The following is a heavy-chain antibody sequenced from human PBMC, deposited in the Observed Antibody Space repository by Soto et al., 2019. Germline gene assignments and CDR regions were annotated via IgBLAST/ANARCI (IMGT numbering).Heavy chain of an antibody. Sequence: ASVKVSCKASGYTFTSYDINWVRQATGQGLEWMGLMNPNSGNTSYAQKFQGRVTMTRDTSTSTVYMELSSLRSEDTAVYYCASIDGYNDYWGQGTLVTVSS. D-gene: IGHD5-12*01. CDR2: MNPNSGNT. V-gene: IGHV1-8*01. CDR3: ASIDGYNDY. CDR1: GYTFTSYD. J-gene: IGHJ4*02.